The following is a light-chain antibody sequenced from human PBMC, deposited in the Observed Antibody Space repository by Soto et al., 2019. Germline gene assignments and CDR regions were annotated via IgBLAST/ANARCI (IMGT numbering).Light chain of an antibody. J-gene: IGKJ4*01. CDR3: QQDNNWPPLT. Sequence: EIVMTHSPATLSVSPGERATLSCRASQSVSNNLAWYQQKPGQAPRLLIFGASTRATGIPARFSGSGSGTEFTLTIRSLQSEDFAVYYCQQDNNWPPLTFGGGTKVEIK. CDR1: QSVSNN. V-gene: IGKV3-15*01. CDR2: GAS.